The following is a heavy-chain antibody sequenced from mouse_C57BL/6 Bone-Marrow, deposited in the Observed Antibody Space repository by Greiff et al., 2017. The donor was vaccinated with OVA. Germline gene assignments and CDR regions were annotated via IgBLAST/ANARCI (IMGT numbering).Heavy chain of an antibody. CDR3: ARMRYCRYFDV. CDR2: IYPRSGNT. Sequence: QVQLQQSGAELARPGASVKLSCKASGYTFTSYGISWVKQRPGQGLEWIGEIYPRSGNTYYNEKFKGKATLTADKSSSTAYLELRSLTSEDSAVYFCARMRYCRYFDVWGTGTTVTVSS. D-gene: IGHD2-14*01. V-gene: IGHV1-81*01. J-gene: IGHJ1*03. CDR1: GYTFTSYG.